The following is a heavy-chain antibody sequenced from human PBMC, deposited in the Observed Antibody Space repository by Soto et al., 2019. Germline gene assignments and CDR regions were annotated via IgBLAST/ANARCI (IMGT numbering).Heavy chain of an antibody. CDR3: AKDGLRSQDYYYYMDV. J-gene: IGHJ6*03. CDR1: GFIFSSYA. V-gene: IGHV3-23*01. CDR2: IGGSGRST. Sequence: HPGGSLRLSCAASGFIFSSYAMSWVRQAPGKGLGWVSAIGGSGRSTYYADSVKGRFTISRDNSKNTVSLQMSSLRAEDTAVYYCAKDGLRSQDYYYYMDVWGKGTTVTVSS. D-gene: IGHD2-15*01.